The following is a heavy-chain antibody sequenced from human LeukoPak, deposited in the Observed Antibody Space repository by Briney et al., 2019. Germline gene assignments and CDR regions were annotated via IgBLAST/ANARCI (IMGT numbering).Heavy chain of an antibody. CDR1: GGTFSSYT. Sequence: SGKVSCKASGGTFSSYTISWVRQAPGQGLEWMGRIIPIFGTANYAQKFQGRVTITTDESTSTAYMELSSLRSEDTAVYYCASDYPYGDYAYWGQGTLVTVSS. V-gene: IGHV1-69*05. CDR2: IIPIFGTA. J-gene: IGHJ4*02. CDR3: ASDYPYGDYAY. D-gene: IGHD4-17*01.